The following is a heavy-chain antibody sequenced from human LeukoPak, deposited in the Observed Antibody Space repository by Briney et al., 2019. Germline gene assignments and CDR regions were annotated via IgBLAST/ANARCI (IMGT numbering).Heavy chain of an antibody. CDR1: GGSISSYY. J-gene: IGHJ4*02. CDR3: ARERGGIAVATIPFDY. V-gene: IGHV4-59*12. Sequence: SETLSLTCTVSGGSISSYYWSWIRQPPGKGLEWIGYIYYSGSTNYNPSLKSRVTISVDTSKNQFSLKLSSVTAADTAVYYCARERGGIAVATIPFDYWGQGTLVTVSS. CDR2: IYYSGST. D-gene: IGHD6-19*01.